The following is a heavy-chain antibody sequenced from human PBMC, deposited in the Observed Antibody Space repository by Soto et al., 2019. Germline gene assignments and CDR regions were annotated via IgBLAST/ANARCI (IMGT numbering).Heavy chain of an antibody. Sequence: SETLSLTCAVYGGSFSGYYWSWIRQPPGKGLEWIGEINHSGSTNYNPSLKSRVTISVDTSKNQFSLKLSSVTAADTAVYYCARDDGYQGPYGMDVWGQGTTVT. CDR2: INHSGST. V-gene: IGHV4-34*01. CDR1: GGSFSGYY. CDR3: ARDDGYQGPYGMDV. D-gene: IGHD6-25*01. J-gene: IGHJ6*02.